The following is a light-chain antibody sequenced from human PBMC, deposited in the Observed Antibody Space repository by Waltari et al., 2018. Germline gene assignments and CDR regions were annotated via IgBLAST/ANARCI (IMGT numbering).Light chain of an antibody. J-gene: IGLJ2*01. V-gene: IGLV1-36*01. CDR3: AAWDDSLKGVL. CDR2: ADD. Sequence: QSVLTQTPSVSAAPRQRVTISCSGRRSNIGNHPVNCYQQVPGKAPKLLVFADDLLPSGVSDRFSGSKSGTSASLAISGLRSEDEGVYFCAAWDDSLKGVLFGGGTKLTVL. CDR1: RSNIGNHP.